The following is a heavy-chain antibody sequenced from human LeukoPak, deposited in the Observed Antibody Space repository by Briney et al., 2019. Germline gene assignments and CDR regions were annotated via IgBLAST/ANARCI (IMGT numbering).Heavy chain of an antibody. CDR2: IGADNGNP. D-gene: IGHD3-16*01. J-gene: IGHJ4*02. CDR3: ARDRPYLNTVMITGIDN. CDR1: GFTFPNYG. V-gene: IGHV1-18*01. Sequence: ASVKVSCKTSGFTFPNYGISWLRQAPGQGLGWMGWIGADNGNPHYAQKLQGRVTVTRDTSTSTAYMELKSLRSDDTAVYYCARDRPYLNTVMITGIDNWGQGTLVTVSS.